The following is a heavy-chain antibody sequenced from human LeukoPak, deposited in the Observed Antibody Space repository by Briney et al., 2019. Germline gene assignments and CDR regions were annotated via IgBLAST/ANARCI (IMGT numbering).Heavy chain of an antibody. CDR3: ARGGSDFEYYYYGMDV. J-gene: IGHJ6*04. CDR2: VIPIFGTA. D-gene: IGHD1-26*01. Sequence: GASVKVSCKASGGTFSSYAISWVRQAPGQGLEWMGWVIPIFGTANYAQKFQGRVTITADKVTSTAYMELSSLRSEDTAVYYWARGGSDFEYYYYGMDVWGKGTTVTVSS. CDR1: GGTFSSYA. V-gene: IGHV1-69*06.